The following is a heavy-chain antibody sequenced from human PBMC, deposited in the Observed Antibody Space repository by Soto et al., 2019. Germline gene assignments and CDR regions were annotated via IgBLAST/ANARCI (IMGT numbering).Heavy chain of an antibody. V-gene: IGHV3-33*01. Sequence: GGSLRLSCAASGFTFSSYGMHWVRQAPGKGLEWVAVIWYDGSNKYYADSVKGRFTISRDNSKNTLYLQMNSLRAEDTAVYYCETEAQWSYGTYDYWGQGTLVTVSS. CDR1: GFTFSSYG. CDR3: ETEAQWSYGTYDY. CDR2: IWYDGSNK. D-gene: IGHD5-18*01. J-gene: IGHJ4*02.